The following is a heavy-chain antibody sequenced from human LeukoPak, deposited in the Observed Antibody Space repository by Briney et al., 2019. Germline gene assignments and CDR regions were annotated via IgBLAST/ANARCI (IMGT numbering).Heavy chain of an antibody. V-gene: IGHV3-48*01. CDR1: GFTFSNYA. Sequence: GGSLRLSCAASGFTFSNYAMNWVRQAPGKGLEWVSYISSSSSIIHYADSVKGRFSISRDNSKNTLFLQMNSLRVEDTAVYFCARPRLFKGVFDDWGQGTVVTVSS. CDR3: ARPRLFKGVFDD. J-gene: IGHJ3*01. CDR2: ISSSSSII. D-gene: IGHD2-8*01.